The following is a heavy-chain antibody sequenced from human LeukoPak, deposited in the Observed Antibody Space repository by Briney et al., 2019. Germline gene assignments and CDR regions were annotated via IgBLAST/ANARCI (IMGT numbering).Heavy chain of an antibody. J-gene: IGHJ6*03. CDR2: IKQDGSEK. CDR1: GFTFSSYW. V-gene: IGHV3-7*01. Sequence: GGSLRLSCAASGFTFSSYWMSWARQAPGKGLEWVANIKQDGSEKYYVDSVKGRFTISRDNAKNSLYLQMNSLRAEDTAVYYCARDAFGTIFGVVIPYYYMDVWGKGTTVTVSS. D-gene: IGHD3-3*01. CDR3: ARDAFGTIFGVVIPYYYMDV.